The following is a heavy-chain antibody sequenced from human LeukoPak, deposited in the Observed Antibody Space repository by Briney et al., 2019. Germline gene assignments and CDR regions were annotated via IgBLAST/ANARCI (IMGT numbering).Heavy chain of an antibody. CDR2: INSDGSST. Sequence: SGGSLRLSCAASGFTFSSYWMHWVRQAPGKGLVWVSRINSDGSSTSYADSVKGRFTIPRDNAKNTLYLQMNSLRAEDTAVYYCARVMAIAAAGNWGQGTLVTVSS. CDR3: ARVMAIAAAGN. CDR1: GFTFSSYW. J-gene: IGHJ4*02. D-gene: IGHD6-13*01. V-gene: IGHV3-74*01.